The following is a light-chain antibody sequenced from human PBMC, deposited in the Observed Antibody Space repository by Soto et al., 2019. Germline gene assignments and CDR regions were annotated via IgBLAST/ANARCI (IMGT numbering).Light chain of an antibody. J-gene: IGLJ1*01. Sequence: QSVRTQPPSASGTPGQRVTISCSGSSTNIGSNTVNWYQQLPGAAPKLLIYINNQRPSGVPDRFSGSMSGTSASLAISGLQSEYEADYYCEAWDDSRNGYVFGTGTRVKVL. V-gene: IGLV1-44*01. CDR3: EAWDDSRNGYV. CDR1: STNIGSNT. CDR2: INN.